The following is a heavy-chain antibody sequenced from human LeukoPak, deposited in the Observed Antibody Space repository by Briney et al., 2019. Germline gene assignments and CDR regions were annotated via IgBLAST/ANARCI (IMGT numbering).Heavy chain of an antibody. Sequence: GGSLRLSCAASGFTFSDYYMSWIRQAPGKGLEWVSYISSSGSTIYYADSVKGRFTISRDNAKNLLYLQMNSLRAEDTAVYYCARDRTLSGGQYYFDYWGQGILVTVSS. CDR2: ISSSGSTI. J-gene: IGHJ4*02. D-gene: IGHD2-15*01. V-gene: IGHV3-11*01. CDR1: GFTFSDYY. CDR3: ARDRTLSGGQYYFDY.